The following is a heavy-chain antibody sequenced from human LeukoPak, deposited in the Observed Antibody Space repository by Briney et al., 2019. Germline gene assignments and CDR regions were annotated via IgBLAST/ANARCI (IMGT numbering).Heavy chain of an antibody. Sequence: SVKVSCKASGGTFSSYAISWVRQAPGQGLEWMGGIIPIFGTANYAQKFQGRVTITADESTSTAYMELSSLRSDDTAVYYCARDREVGATAHDAFDIWGQGTMVTVSS. CDR2: IIPIFGTA. D-gene: IGHD1-26*01. CDR1: GGTFSSYA. CDR3: ARDREVGATAHDAFDI. J-gene: IGHJ3*02. V-gene: IGHV1-69*13.